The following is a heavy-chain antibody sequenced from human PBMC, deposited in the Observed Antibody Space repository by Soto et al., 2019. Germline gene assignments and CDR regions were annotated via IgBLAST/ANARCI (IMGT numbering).Heavy chain of an antibody. D-gene: IGHD6-6*01. Sequence: GGSPILSCAASGFTFSSYSMNWVRQAPGKGLEWVSSISSSSSYIYYADSVKGRFTISRDNAKNSLYLQMNSLRAEDTAVFYCARATRIAARPITFMDVWGQGITVTVSS. CDR3: ARATRIAARPITFMDV. CDR1: GFTFSSYS. J-gene: IGHJ6*02. CDR2: ISSSSSYI. V-gene: IGHV3-21*01.